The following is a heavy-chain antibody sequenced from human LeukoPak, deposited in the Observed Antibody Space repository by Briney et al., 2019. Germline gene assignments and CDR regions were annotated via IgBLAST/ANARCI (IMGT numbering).Heavy chain of an antibody. D-gene: IGHD4-17*01. CDR3: AKRPSDYGVYVSYFDY. V-gene: IGHV3-30*18. CDR1: GFSLISYG. CDR2: ISYDGRRK. Sequence: GGSLRLSCAASGFSLISYGMHWVRQAPGEGLEGVGVISYDGRRKDYEDFVKSRVTISRDNSKDTLYLQMNSLRDEDTAVYYCAKRPSDYGVYVSYFDYWGRGTLVTVSS. J-gene: IGHJ4*02.